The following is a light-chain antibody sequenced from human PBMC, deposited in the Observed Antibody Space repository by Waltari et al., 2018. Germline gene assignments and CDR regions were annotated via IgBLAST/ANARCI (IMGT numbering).Light chain of an antibody. J-gene: IGKJ1*01. CDR2: AAS. Sequence: DIQMTQSPSSLSASVGDRVTITCRASQNIRNFLNWYQQKPGKAPDLLIYAASSLQTGGPSRFSGSGSGTDFTLTISGLQPEDFAVYFCQLGYTTPRTFGQGTKVEIK. CDR3: QLGYTTPRT. CDR1: QNIRNF. V-gene: IGKV1-39*01.